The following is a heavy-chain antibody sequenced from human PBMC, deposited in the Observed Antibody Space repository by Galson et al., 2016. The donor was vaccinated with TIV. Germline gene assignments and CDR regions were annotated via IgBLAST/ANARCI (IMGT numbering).Heavy chain of an antibody. J-gene: IGHJ4*02. D-gene: IGHD5-12*01. CDR1: GFSLTTSGVG. V-gene: IGHV2-5*02. Sequence: PALVTPTQTITLTCTFSGFSLTTSGVGVGWIRQSPRRALEFLALIYGDDDERYSPSLRNRLTIAKDTSKTQVVLTMTNMDPADTATYYCVHYSGHDYATWYFDYWGQGTLVTVSS. CDR2: IYGDDDE. CDR3: VHYSGHDYATWYFDY.